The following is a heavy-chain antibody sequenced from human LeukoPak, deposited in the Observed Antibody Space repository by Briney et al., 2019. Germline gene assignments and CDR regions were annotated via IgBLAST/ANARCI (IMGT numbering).Heavy chain of an antibody. V-gene: IGHV3-7*01. Sequence: GGSLRLSCAASGFTFSSYWMSWVRQAPGKGLEWVANIKQDGSEKYYVDSVKGRFTISRDNAKNSLYLQMNSLRAEDTAVYYCARDRPVTGFGAFDYWGQGTLVTVSS. CDR3: ARDRPVTGFGAFDY. CDR2: IKQDGSEK. J-gene: IGHJ4*02. CDR1: GFTFSSYW. D-gene: IGHD3-10*01.